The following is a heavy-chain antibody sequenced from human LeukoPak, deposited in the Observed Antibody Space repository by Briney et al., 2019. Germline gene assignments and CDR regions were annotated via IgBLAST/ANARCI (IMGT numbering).Heavy chain of an antibody. J-gene: IGHJ4*02. CDR1: GCTLTELS. Sequence: ASVKVSCKVSGCTLTELSMHWVRQAPGKGLEWMGGFDPEDGETIYAQKFQGRVTMTEDTSTDTAYMELSSLRSDDTAVYYCARDTVAIFGVVTVTPFDYWGQGTLVTVSS. CDR2: FDPEDGET. D-gene: IGHD3-3*01. V-gene: IGHV1-24*01. CDR3: ARDTVAIFGVVTVTPFDY.